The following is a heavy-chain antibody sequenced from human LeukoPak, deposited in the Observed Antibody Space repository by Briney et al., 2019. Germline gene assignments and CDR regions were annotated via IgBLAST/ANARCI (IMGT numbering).Heavy chain of an antibody. J-gene: IGHJ1*01. V-gene: IGHV3-15*01. Sequence: GGSLRLSCAASGFTLNNAWMSWVRRAPGKGLEWLGRIKRETDGGTIDYAAPVKGRFTISRDDSRNTLYLQMDSLKIEDTAVYYCTTDRYYDNSELQFQHWGQGTLVTVSS. CDR2: IKRETDGGTI. CDR1: GFTLNNAW. D-gene: IGHD3-22*01. CDR3: TTDRYYDNSELQFQH.